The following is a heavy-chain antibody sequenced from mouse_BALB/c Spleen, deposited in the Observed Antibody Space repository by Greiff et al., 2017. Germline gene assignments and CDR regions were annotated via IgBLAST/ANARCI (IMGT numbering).Heavy chain of an antibody. Sequence: EVQRVESGGGLVQPGGSLRLSCATSGFTFTDYYMSWVRQPPGKALEWLGFIRNKANGYTTEYSASVKGRFTISRDNSQSILYLQMNTLRAEDSATYYCAREGGGYLDYWGQGTTLTVSS. CDR1: GFTFTDYY. D-gene: IGHD1-1*02. J-gene: IGHJ2*01. V-gene: IGHV7-3*02. CDR3: AREGGGYLDY. CDR2: IRNKANGYTT.